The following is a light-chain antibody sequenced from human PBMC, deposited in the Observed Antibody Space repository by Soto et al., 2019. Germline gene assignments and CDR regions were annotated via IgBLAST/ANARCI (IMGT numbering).Light chain of an antibody. Sequence: EVVLTQSPGTLSLSLGERATLSCRASQSVNNNYLAWHQQRPGQAPRLLIYGASSRATGIPDRFSGSGSGTDFTLTISRLEPEDFAVYYCQQYGTSPFTFGPGTKVDIK. J-gene: IGKJ3*01. V-gene: IGKV3-20*01. CDR2: GAS. CDR3: QQYGTSPFT. CDR1: QSVNNNY.